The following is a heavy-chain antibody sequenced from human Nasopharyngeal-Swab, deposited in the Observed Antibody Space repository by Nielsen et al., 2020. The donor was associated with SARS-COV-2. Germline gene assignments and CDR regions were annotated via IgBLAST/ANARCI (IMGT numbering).Heavy chain of an antibody. D-gene: IGHD3/OR15-3a*01. J-gene: IGHJ6*02. CDR2: IKQDGTEE. CDR3: ARDWFYDFSGYGMDV. CDR1: GFTFSNYW. V-gene: IGHV3-7*01. Sequence: GESLKISCAASGFTFSNYWMSWVRQAPGKGLEWVANIKQDGTEEYYVDSVKGRFTISRDNARKSLYLQTNSLRAEDTAVYYCARDWFYDFSGYGMDVWGQGTTVTVSS.